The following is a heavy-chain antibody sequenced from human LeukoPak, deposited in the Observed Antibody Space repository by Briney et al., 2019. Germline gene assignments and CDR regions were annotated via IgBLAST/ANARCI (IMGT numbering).Heavy chain of an antibody. Sequence: SETLSLTCTVSGGSISSYYWSWIRQPPGKGLEWIGYIYYSGSTNYNPSLKSRVTISVDTSKNQCSLKPSSVTAADTAVYYCARHPEYSSCWYYDNWFDPWGQGTLVTVSS. CDR1: GGSISSYY. J-gene: IGHJ5*02. D-gene: IGHD6-13*01. CDR2: IYYSGST. CDR3: ARHPEYSSCWYYDNWFDP. V-gene: IGHV4-59*08.